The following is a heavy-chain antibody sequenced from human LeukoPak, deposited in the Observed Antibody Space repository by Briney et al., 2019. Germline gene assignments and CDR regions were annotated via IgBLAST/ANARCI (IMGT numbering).Heavy chain of an antibody. D-gene: IGHD2-2*01. CDR3: ARRNYAGGYFDY. V-gene: IGHV4-38-2*02. CDR1: GYSISSGYY. Sequence: PSETLSLTCTVSGYSISSGYYWGWIRQPPGKGLEWIGSIYHSGSTYYNPSLKSRVTISVDTSKNQFSLKLSSVTAADTAVYYCARRNYAGGYFDYWGQGTLVTVSS. J-gene: IGHJ4*02. CDR2: IYHSGST.